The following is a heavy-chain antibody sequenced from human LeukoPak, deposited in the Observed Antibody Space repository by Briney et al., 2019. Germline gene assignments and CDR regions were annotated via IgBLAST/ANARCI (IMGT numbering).Heavy chain of an antibody. CDR3: AREEYHTWAYSSSWYTGLSLDY. V-gene: IGHV3-30*04. Sequence: GGSLRLSCAASGFTFSSYAMHWVRQAPGKGLEWVAVISYDGSNKYYADSVKGRFTISRDNSKNTPYLQMNSLRAEDTAVYYCAREEYHTWAYSSSWYTGLSLDYWGQGTLVTVSS. D-gene: IGHD6-13*01. CDR1: GFTFSSYA. CDR2: ISYDGSNK. J-gene: IGHJ4*02.